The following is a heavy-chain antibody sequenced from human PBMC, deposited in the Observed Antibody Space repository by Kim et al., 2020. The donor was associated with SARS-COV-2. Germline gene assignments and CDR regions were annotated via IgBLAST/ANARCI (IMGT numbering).Heavy chain of an antibody. CDR2: ISGNSGSI. J-gene: IGHJ6*04. V-gene: IGHV3-9*01. D-gene: IGHD6-13*01. Sequence: GGSLRLSCAASGFTFGDYAMHWVRQAPGKGLEWVSGISGNSGSIGYADSVKGRFTISRDNAKNSLYLQMNSLRAEDTALYYCAKVISSSWRQWGGMDVWGDGTTGTASS. CDR3: AKVISSSWRQWGGMDV. CDR1: GFTFGDYA.